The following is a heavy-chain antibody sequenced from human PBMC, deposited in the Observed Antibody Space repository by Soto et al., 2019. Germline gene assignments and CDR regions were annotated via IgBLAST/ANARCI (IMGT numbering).Heavy chain of an antibody. D-gene: IGHD3-10*01. CDR3: AAGIPQTNYYYCYGMDV. CDR1: GGTFSSYA. Sequence: QVQLVQSGAEVKKPGSSVKVSCKASGGTFSSYAISWVRQAPGQGLEWMGGIIPIFGTANYAQKFQGRVTITADESTSPAYMELSSLRSADKAVYYCAAGIPQTNYYYCYGMDVWGQGTTVTVSS. CDR2: IIPIFGTA. J-gene: IGHJ6*02. V-gene: IGHV1-69*01.